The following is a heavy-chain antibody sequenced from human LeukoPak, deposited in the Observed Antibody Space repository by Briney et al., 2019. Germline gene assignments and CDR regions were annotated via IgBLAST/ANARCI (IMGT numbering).Heavy chain of an antibody. CDR1: GFTFSSYA. Sequence: GGSLRLSCAASGFTFSSYAMSWVRQAPGKGLEWVSAISGSGGSTYYADSVKGRFTISRDNSKNTLYLQMNSLRAEDTAVYYCAKVKVAGPTGGGFDYWGQGTLVTVSS. CDR2: ISGSGGST. J-gene: IGHJ4*02. CDR3: AKVKVAGPTGGGFDY. V-gene: IGHV3-23*01. D-gene: IGHD6-19*01.